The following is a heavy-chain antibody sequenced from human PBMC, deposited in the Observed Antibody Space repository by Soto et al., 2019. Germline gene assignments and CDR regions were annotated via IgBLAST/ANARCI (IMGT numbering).Heavy chain of an antibody. V-gene: IGHV3-7*04. J-gene: IGHJ3*02. Sequence: PGGSLRLSCAASGFTFSSYWMSWVRQAPGKGLEWVANIKPDGSEKWYVDSVKGRFTISRDNAKNSLYLQVNSLRAEDTAVYYCARGDYYDTTGPFSDAFDIWGQGTMVTVS. CDR1: GFTFSSYW. CDR2: IKPDGSEK. CDR3: ARGDYYDTTGPFSDAFDI. D-gene: IGHD3-22*01.